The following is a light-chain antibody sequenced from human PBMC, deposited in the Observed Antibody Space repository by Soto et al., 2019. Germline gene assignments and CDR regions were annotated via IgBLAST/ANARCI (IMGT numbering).Light chain of an antibody. V-gene: IGLV3-1*01. J-gene: IGLJ2*01. CDR3: QAWDSSTPVV. CDR1: KLGDKY. Sequence: SYELTQPPSVSVSPGQTASITCSGDKLGDKYACWYQQKPGQSPVLVIYQDSKRPSGIPERFSGSKSGNTATLTISGTQAMDGADYYCQAWDSSTPVVFGGGTKVTV. CDR2: QDS.